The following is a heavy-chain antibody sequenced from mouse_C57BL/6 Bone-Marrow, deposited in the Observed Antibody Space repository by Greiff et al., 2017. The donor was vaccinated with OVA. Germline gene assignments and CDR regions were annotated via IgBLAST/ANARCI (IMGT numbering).Heavy chain of an antibody. J-gene: IGHJ2*01. D-gene: IGHD2-4*01. Sequence: VQVVESGAELVKPGASVKISCKASGYAFSSYWMNWVKQRPGKGLEWIGQIYPGDGDTDYNGKFKGKATLTADKSSSTAYMQLSSLTSEDSAVYFCARLGDYHYFDYWGQGTTLTVSS. CDR3: ARLGDYHYFDY. V-gene: IGHV1-80*01. CDR1: GYAFSSYW. CDR2: IYPGDGDT.